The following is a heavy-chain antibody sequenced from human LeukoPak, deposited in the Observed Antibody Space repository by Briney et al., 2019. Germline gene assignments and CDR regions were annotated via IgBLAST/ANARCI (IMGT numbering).Heavy chain of an antibody. J-gene: IGHJ4*02. CDR2: INPNSGGT. CDR3: ATYSLAYCGGDCYPLDY. V-gene: IGHV1-2*02. D-gene: IGHD2-21*01. Sequence: ASVKVSCKASGYTFTGYYMHWVRQAPGQGLEWMGWINPNSGGTNYAQKFQGRVTMTRDTSISTAYMELSRLRSDDTAVYYCATYSLAYCGGDCYPLDYWGQGTLVTVSS. CDR1: GYTFTGYY.